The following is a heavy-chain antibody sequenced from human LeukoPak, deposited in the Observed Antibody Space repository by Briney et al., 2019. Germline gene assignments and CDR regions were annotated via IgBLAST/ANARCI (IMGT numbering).Heavy chain of an antibody. CDR3: AKDEYSGSYLAPDY. V-gene: IGHV3-23*01. D-gene: IGHD1-26*01. CDR2: ISGSGGST. J-gene: IGHJ4*02. Sequence: PGGSLRLSCAASGFTFSSYAMSWVRQAPGKGLECVSAISGSGGSTYYADYVKGRFTISRDNSKNTLYLQMNSLRAEDTAVYYCAKDEYSGSYLAPDYWGQGTLVTVSS. CDR1: GFTFSSYA.